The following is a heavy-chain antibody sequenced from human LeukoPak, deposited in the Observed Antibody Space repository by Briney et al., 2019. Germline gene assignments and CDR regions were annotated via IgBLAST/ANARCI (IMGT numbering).Heavy chain of an antibody. CDR1: GGSISSGSYY. J-gene: IGHJ5*02. Sequence: PSQTLSLTCTVSGGSISSGSYYWRWLRQPAGKGLEWIGRIYTSGSTNYNPSLKSRVTISVDTSKNQFSLKLSSVTAADTAVYYCARGVDERIRYFDWLPQYNWFDPWGQGTLVTVSS. CDR2: IYTSGST. V-gene: IGHV4-61*02. D-gene: IGHD3-9*01. CDR3: ARGVDERIRYFDWLPQYNWFDP.